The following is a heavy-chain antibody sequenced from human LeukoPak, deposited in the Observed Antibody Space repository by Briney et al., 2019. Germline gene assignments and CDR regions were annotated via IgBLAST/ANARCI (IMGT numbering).Heavy chain of an antibody. CDR2: IYRSGST. Sequence: SETLSLTCTVSGSSISSGGFSWSWIRQSPGKGLECIGYIYRSGSTYYNPSLKSRVTISVDRSKNQISLKLTSVTAADTAVYYCARGDDILTRSGRIFDYWGQGTLVTVSS. D-gene: IGHD3-9*01. CDR1: GSSISSGGFS. CDR3: ARGDDILTRSGRIFDY. V-gene: IGHV4-30-2*06. J-gene: IGHJ4*02.